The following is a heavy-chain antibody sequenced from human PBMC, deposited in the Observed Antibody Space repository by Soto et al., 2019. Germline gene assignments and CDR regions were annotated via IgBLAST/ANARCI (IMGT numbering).Heavy chain of an antibody. Sequence: SETLSLTCTVSGGSISSGGYYWSWIRQHPGKGLEWIGYIYYSGSTYYNPSLKRRVTISVDTSKNHFSLKLSSVTAADTAVYYSSSAAIVSHGFDYWGQGTAVTVSS. CDR3: SSAAIVSHGFDY. CDR1: GGSISSGGYY. V-gene: IGHV4-31*03. J-gene: IGHJ5*01. D-gene: IGHD2-15*01. CDR2: IYYSGST.